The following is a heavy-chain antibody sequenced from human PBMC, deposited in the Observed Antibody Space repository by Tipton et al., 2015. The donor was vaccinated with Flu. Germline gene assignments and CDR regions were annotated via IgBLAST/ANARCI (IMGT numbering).Heavy chain of an antibody. CDR1: GSSITNYY. CDR2: MYTSGST. V-gene: IGHV4-4*07. D-gene: IGHD3-10*02. CDR3: ARLSFYDVDLKNFYFDY. Sequence: TLSLTCTVSGSSITNYYWSWIRQPAGKGLEWIGRMYTSGSTSYNPSFKSRVIMSVDMSKKQFSLKLSSVTAADTAMFYCARLSFYDVDLKNFYFDYWGQGTLVTVSS. J-gene: IGHJ4*02.